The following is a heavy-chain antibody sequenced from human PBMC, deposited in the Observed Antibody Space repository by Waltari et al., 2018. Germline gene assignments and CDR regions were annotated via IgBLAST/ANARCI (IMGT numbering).Heavy chain of an antibody. Sequence: QVQLQESGPGLVKPSQTLSLTCTVSGGSISSGGYYWSWIRQHPGKGLEWIGYIYYSGSTYYNPSLKSRVTISVDTSKNQFSLKLSSVTAADTAVYYCARRADYDFWSGYYTRLDAFDIWGQGTMVTVSS. CDR1: GGSISSGGYY. V-gene: IGHV4-31*03. D-gene: IGHD3-3*01. CDR3: ARRADYDFWSGYYTRLDAFDI. CDR2: IYYSGST. J-gene: IGHJ3*02.